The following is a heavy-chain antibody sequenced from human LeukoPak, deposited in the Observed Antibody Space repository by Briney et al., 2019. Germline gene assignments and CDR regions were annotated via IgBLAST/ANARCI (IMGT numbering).Heavy chain of an antibody. Sequence: ASVKVSCKASGGTFSSYAISWVRQAPGQGLAWMGEIIPMFGTANSAQKYQGRVKITADDSTSTADMELRSLRSEDTAVYYCARADVDRYYDFWSGYFFDYWGQGPLVTVSS. J-gene: IGHJ4*02. CDR1: GGTFSSYA. CDR3: ARADVDRYYDFWSGYFFDY. V-gene: IGHV1-69*01. CDR2: IIPMFGTA. D-gene: IGHD3-3*01.